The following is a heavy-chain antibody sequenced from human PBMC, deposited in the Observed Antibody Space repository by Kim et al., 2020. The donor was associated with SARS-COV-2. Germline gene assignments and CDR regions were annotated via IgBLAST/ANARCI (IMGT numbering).Heavy chain of an antibody. J-gene: IGHJ5*02. D-gene: IGHD6-19*01. CDR2: ISNDGVNK. CDR1: GFTFSSYP. CDR3: ARDRSGWENDNWFDP. Sequence: GGSLRLSCAASGFTFSSYPMHWARQAPGKGLEWVAVISNDGVNKYYADSVKGRFTISRDNSKNTLYLQLNSLRVEDTSVYYCARDRSGWENDNWFDPWGQGTLVTVSS. V-gene: IGHV3-30-3*01.